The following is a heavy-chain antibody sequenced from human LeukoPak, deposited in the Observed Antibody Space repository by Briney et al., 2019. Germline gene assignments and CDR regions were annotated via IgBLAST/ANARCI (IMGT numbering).Heavy chain of an antibody. Sequence: SGGSLRLSCTVSGFSVSSNSMSWVRQAPWKGLEWVSFIYSDNTHYSDSVKGRFTISRDNSKNTLYLQMNSLRAEDTAVYYCARRAGAYSHPYDYWGQGTLVTVSS. J-gene: IGHJ4*02. CDR2: IYSDNT. CDR1: GFSVSSNS. V-gene: IGHV3-53*01. D-gene: IGHD4/OR15-4a*01. CDR3: ARRAGAYSHPYDY.